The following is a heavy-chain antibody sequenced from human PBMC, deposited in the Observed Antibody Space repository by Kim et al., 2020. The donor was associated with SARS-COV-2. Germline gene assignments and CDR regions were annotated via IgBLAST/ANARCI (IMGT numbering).Heavy chain of an antibody. D-gene: IGHD4-4*01. CDR2: IIPIFGTA. J-gene: IGHJ4*02. CDR3: ARVENSNRPTYYFDY. Sequence: SVKVSCKASGGTFSSYAISWVRQAPGQGLEWMGGIIPIFGTANYAQKFQGRVTITADESTSTAYMELSSLRSEDTAVYYCARVENSNRPTYYFDYWGQGTLVTVSS. V-gene: IGHV1-69*13. CDR1: GGTFSSYA.